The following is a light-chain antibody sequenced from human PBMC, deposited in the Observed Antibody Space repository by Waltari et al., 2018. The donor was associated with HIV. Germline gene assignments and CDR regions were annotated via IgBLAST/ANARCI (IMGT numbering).Light chain of an antibody. CDR3: LLSYSGARV. V-gene: IGLV7-46*01. CDR1: TGDVTTGHS. Sequence: QAVVTQEPSLTVSPGGTVTPPCGSSTGDVTTGHSAYWFQQMPGQAPRTLIYDTTHKHSWTPARFSGSLPGGKAALTLSGAQPEDEAEYYCLLSYSGARVFGGGTKLTVL. J-gene: IGLJ3*02. CDR2: DTT.